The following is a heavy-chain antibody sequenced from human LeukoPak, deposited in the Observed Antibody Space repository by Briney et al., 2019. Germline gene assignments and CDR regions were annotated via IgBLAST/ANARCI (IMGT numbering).Heavy chain of an antibody. V-gene: IGHV1-2*02. CDR1: GYTFSGYH. J-gene: IGHJ3*02. D-gene: IGHD1-1*01. CDR2: INPNSSGT. CDR3: VRVRNKWNDVDAFDM. Sequence: ASVKVSCKASGYTFSGYHIHWVRQAPGQGLEWMGWINPNSSGTNYAQKFQGRVTMTSDTSIGTAYMDLTRLRSDDTAVYYCVRVRNKWNDVDAFDMWGQGTMVTVSS.